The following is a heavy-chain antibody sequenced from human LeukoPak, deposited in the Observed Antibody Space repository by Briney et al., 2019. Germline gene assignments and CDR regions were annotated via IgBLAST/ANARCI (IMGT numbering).Heavy chain of an antibody. Sequence: KPSETLSLTCTVSGGSISSYYWTWIRQPPGKGLEWIGYIYYGGSTNYNPSLKSRVTISVDTSKNQFSLKLSSVTAADTAVYYCARGLIRAIHPFDIWGQGTMVIVSS. CDR1: GGSISSYY. J-gene: IGHJ3*02. D-gene: IGHD4-17*01. CDR3: ARGLIRAIHPFDI. V-gene: IGHV4-59*01. CDR2: IYYGGST.